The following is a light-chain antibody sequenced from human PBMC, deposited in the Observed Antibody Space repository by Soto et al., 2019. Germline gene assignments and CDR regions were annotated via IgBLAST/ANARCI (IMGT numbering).Light chain of an antibody. V-gene: IGKV1-39*01. CDR2: AAS. CDR1: QSINSY. Sequence: SELPSSLSAKAGDTVTVTCRASQSINSYLNWYQQKPGKAPKLLIYAASSLQSGVPSRFSGSGSGADFTLTISLLQPEDCATYYCQLSYSTPTTFGHVTRLDI. CDR3: QLSYSTPTT. J-gene: IGKJ5*01.